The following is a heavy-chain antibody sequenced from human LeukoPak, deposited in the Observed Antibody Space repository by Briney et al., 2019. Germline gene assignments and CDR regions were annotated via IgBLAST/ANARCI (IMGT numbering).Heavy chain of an antibody. Sequence: GGSLRLSCAASGFTFSNYGMHWVRQAPGKGLEWVALIWYDGSKKYHADSVKGRFTISRDNSKNTLYLQMNSLRAEDTALYYCATEGGSYSALDYWGQGTLVTVSS. CDR1: GFTFSNYG. J-gene: IGHJ4*02. CDR2: IWYDGSKK. V-gene: IGHV3-33*01. D-gene: IGHD1-26*01. CDR3: ATEGGSYSALDY.